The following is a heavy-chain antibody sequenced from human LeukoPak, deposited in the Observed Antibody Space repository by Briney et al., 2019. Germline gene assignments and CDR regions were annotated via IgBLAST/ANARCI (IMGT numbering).Heavy chain of an antibody. CDR3: AKSDDILTGYYNGYFPH. J-gene: IGHJ1*01. CDR2: INPNSGGT. D-gene: IGHD3-9*01. Sequence: ASVKVSCKATGYTFTGYYMHWVRQAPGQGLEWMGWINPNSGGTNYAQKFQGRVTMTRDTSISTAYMELSRLRSDDTAVYYCAKSDDILTGYYNGYFPHWGQGTLVTISS. CDR1: GYTFTGYY. V-gene: IGHV1-2*02.